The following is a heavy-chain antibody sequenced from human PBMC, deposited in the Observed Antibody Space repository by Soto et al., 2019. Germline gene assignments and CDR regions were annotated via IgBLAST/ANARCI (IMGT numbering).Heavy chain of an antibody. Sequence: QVQLVQSGVEVKKPGASVKVSCTAYGYNLREYGVSWLRQAPGLGFEWMGWISGDNVNRRSSQKFQDRLTMTTDTSTNSASWELRSLRSDDTALYYCGREGQQLAQEQFFQFNCVDVWVQGTSVTVSS. CDR3: GREGQQLAQEQFFQFNCVDV. CDR1: GYNLREYG. J-gene: IGHJ6*02. CDR2: ISGDNVNR. V-gene: IGHV1-18*01. D-gene: IGHD6-13*01.